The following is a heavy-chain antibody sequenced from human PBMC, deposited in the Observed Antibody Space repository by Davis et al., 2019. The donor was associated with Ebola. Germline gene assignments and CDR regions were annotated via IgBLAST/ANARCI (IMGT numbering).Heavy chain of an antibody. D-gene: IGHD2-2*02. V-gene: IGHV3-7*01. CDR3: ARQIVVVPAAIGWSWTAGWFDP. CDR1: GFTFSSYW. Sequence: GGSLRLSCAASGFTFSSYWMSWVRQAPGKGLEWVANIKQDGSEKYYVDSVKGRFTISRDNAKNSLYLQMNSLRAEDTAVYYCARQIVVVPAAIGWSWTAGWFDPWGQGTLVAVS. J-gene: IGHJ5*02. CDR2: IKQDGSEK.